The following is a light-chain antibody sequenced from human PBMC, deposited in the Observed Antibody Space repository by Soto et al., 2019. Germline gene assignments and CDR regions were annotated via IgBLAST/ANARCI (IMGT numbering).Light chain of an antibody. CDR3: TSYTSSSTWV. CDR2: EVS. Sequence: QSALTQPASVSGSLGQSITISCTGTSSDVGGYNYVSWYQHHPGKAPKLMIYEVSNRPSGVSNRFSGSKSGNTASLTISGLQAEDEADYYCTSYTSSSTWVFGGGTKLTVL. CDR1: SSDVGGYNY. V-gene: IGLV2-14*01. J-gene: IGLJ3*02.